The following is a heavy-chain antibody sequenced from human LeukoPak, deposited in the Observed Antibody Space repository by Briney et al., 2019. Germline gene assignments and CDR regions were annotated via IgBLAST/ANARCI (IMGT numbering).Heavy chain of an antibody. J-gene: IGHJ4*02. Sequence: SETLSLTCTVSGGSISRYYWSWIRQPPGKGLEWIGYIYYSGSTNYNPSLKSRVTISVDTSKNQFSLKLSSVTAADTAVYYCATSYSSSWYDCWGQGTLVTVSS. CDR3: ATSYSSSWYDC. CDR1: GGSISRYY. D-gene: IGHD6-13*01. V-gene: IGHV4-59*01. CDR2: IYYSGST.